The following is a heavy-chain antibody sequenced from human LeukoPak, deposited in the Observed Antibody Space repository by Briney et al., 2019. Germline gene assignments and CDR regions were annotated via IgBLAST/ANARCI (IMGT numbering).Heavy chain of an antibody. D-gene: IGHD6-13*01. Sequence: SETLSLTCTVSGGSISSGYHYWGWIRQPPGKGLEWIGSIYESGRTHYNPSLRSRITISVDTSKNQFSLELSSVTAADTAVYYCARGDSSSWSLFDYWGQGTLVTVSS. V-gene: IGHV4-39*01. CDR2: IYESGRT. J-gene: IGHJ4*02. CDR3: ARGDSSSWSLFDY. CDR1: GGSISSGYHY.